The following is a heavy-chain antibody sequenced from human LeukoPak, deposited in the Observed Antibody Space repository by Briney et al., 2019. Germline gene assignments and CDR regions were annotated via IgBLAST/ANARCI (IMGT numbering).Heavy chain of an antibody. J-gene: IGHJ4*02. V-gene: IGHV4-59*01. CDR3: ARARGNYGDYALDY. CDR2: IYYSGST. D-gene: IGHD4-17*01. CDR1: GGSISSYY. Sequence: PSETLSLTCTVPGGSISSYYWSWIRQPPGKGLEWIGYIYYSGSTNYNPSLKSRVTISVDTSKNQFSLKLSSVTAADTAVYYCARARGNYGDYALDYWGQGTLVTVSS.